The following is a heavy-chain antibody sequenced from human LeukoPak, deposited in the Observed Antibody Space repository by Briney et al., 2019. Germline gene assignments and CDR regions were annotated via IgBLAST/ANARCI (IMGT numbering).Heavy chain of an antibody. CDR1: GGSISSYY. V-gene: IGHV4-59*01. CDR3: ARGRSYDSSGYYSY. Sequence: SETLSLTCTVSGGSISSYYWSWIRQPPGKGLEWIGYIYYSGSTNYNPSLKSRVTISVDTSKNQFSLKLSSVTAADTAVYYCARGRSYDSSGYYSYWGQGTLVTVSS. J-gene: IGHJ4*02. CDR2: IYYSGST. D-gene: IGHD3-22*01.